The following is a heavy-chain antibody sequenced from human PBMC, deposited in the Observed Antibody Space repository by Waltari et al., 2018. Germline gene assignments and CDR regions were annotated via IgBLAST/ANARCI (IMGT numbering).Heavy chain of an antibody. CDR2: INHSGST. CDR1: GGSFSGYY. CDR3: PRLRAVAGPFAS. J-gene: IGHJ4*02. D-gene: IGHD6-19*01. Sequence: QVQLQQWGAGLLKPSENLYLTCAVYGGSFSGYYWSWIRQTPGKGLEWIGEINHSGSTNSPPSLISRVTISVVTSKNQFSLTLSSVTAADTAVYYCPRLRAVAGPFASWGQGTLVTVSS. V-gene: IGHV4-34*01.